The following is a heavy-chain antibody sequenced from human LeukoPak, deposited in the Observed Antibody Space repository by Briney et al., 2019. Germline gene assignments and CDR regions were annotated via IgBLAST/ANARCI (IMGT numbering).Heavy chain of an antibody. CDR3: AREYSNYEAGWFDP. D-gene: IGHD4-11*01. CDR2: ISAYNGNT. J-gene: IGHJ5*02. CDR1: GYTFTSYG. Sequence: ASVKVSCKASGYTFTSYGISWVRQAPGQGLEWMGWISAYNGNTNYAQKLQGRVTMTTDTSTSTAYMELRSLRSDDTAVYYCAREYSNYEAGWFDPWGQGTLVTGSS. V-gene: IGHV1-18*01.